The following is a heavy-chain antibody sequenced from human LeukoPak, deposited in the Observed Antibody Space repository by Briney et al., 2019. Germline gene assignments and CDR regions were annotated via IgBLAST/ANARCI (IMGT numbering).Heavy chain of an antibody. CDR2: ISSSSSYI. V-gene: IGHV3-21*01. CDR3: ARDERGAARPY. J-gene: IGHJ4*02. D-gene: IGHD6-6*01. CDR1: GFTFSSYS. Sequence: PGGSLRLSCAASGFTFSSYSMNWVRQAPGKGLEWVSSISSSSSYICYADSVKGRFTISRDNAKNSLYLQMNSLRAEDTAVYYCARDERGAARPYWGQGTLVTVSS.